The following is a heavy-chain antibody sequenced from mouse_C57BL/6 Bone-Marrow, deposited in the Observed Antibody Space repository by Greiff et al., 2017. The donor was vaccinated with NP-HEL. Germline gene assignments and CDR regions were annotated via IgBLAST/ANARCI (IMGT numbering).Heavy chain of an antibody. V-gene: IGHV1-26*01. Sequence: EVQLPQSGPELVKPGASVKISCKASGYTFTDYYMNWVKQSHGKSLEWIGDINPNNGGTSYNQKFKGKATLTVDKSSSTAYMELRSLTSEDSAVYYCARQLRRLYAMDYWGQGTSVTVSS. D-gene: IGHD2-12*01. CDR3: ARQLRRLYAMDY. J-gene: IGHJ4*01. CDR2: INPNNGGT. CDR1: GYTFTDYY.